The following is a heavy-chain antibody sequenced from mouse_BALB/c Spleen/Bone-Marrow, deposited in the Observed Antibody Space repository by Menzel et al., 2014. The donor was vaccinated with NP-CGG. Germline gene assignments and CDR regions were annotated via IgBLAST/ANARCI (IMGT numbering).Heavy chain of an antibody. V-gene: IGHV1-7*01. D-gene: IGHD1-1*01. J-gene: IGHJ2*01. CDR3: ARIYYYGRVY. CDR1: GYTFTNYW. CDR2: INPSTGYT. Sequence: VQLQQSGAELAKPGASVKMSCKASGYTFTNYWMHWVKQRPGQGLEWIEYINPSTGYTEYNQKFKDKATLTADKSSSTAYMQLSSLTSEDSAVYYCARIYYYGRVYWGQGTTLTVSS.